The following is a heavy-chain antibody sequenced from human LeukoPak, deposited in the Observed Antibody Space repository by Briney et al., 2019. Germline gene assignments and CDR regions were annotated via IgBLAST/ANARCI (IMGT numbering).Heavy chain of an antibody. D-gene: IGHD4-23*01. CDR2: IIQDGSEK. CDR1: AFTFTSYW. CDR3: ATDPRPDSGNFLGFEF. Sequence: GGSLRLACVPSAFTFTSYWMSWVRQAPGEGLEWVANIIQDGSEKYYVYSVKGLFTISRGNSKNSLYLQMSSLRAEDAAVYYCATDPRPDSGNFLGFEFWGQGTLVTVSS. J-gene: IGHJ4*02. V-gene: IGHV3-7*01.